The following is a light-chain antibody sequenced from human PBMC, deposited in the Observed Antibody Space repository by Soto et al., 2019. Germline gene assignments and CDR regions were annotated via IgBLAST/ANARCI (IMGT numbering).Light chain of an antibody. CDR3: QQYNTHSSGT. J-gene: IGKJ1*01. CDR2: KAS. Sequence: DIQMTQSPSTLSASVGDRVTITCRASQSISSWLAWYQHKPGKAPKLLIYKASSLESGVPSRFSGSGSGTEFTLTIYSLQPDDFATYYCQQYNTHSSGTFGRGTKVEIK. CDR1: QSISSW. V-gene: IGKV1-5*03.